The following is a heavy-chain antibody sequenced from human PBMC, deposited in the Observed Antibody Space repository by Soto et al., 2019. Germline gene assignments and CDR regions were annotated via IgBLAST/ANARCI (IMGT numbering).Heavy chain of an antibody. Sequence: ESGGGVVQPGRSLRLSCAASGFTFSSYGMHWVRQAPGKGLEWVAVIWYDGSNKYYADSVKGRFTISRDNSKNTLYLQMNSLRAEDTAVYYCARDLGVGQFDYWGQGTLVTVSS. CDR3: ARDLGVGQFDY. D-gene: IGHD2-15*01. J-gene: IGHJ4*02. CDR2: IWYDGSNK. V-gene: IGHV3-33*01. CDR1: GFTFSSYG.